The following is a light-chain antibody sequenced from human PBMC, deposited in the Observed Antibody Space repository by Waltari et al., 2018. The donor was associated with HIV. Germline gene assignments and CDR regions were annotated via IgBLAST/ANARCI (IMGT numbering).Light chain of an antibody. Sequence: QSELTQPPSASGTPGQRVTIPCSGSSSNIGSYTVTWYQQLPGTAPKLLIYANHQRPSGVPDRFSGSQSDTSASLAIGGLQSEDEADYYCATWDASLSGPVFGGGTKLTVL. V-gene: IGLV1-44*01. CDR3: ATWDASLSGPV. CDR1: SSNIGSYT. CDR2: ANH. J-gene: IGLJ2*01.